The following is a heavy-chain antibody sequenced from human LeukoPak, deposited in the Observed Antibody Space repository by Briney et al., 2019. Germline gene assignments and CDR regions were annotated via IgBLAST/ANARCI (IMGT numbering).Heavy chain of an antibody. J-gene: IGHJ4*02. V-gene: IGHV3-48*02. CDR1: GFTFSSYS. Sequence: GGSLRLSCAASGFTFSSYSMNGVRQAPGKGLEWVSYISSASAMHYADSVRGRFTISRDNAKNSLYLQMNSLRDEDTAVYYCARDLAYWGQGTLVTVSS. CDR3: ARDLAY. CDR2: ISSASAM.